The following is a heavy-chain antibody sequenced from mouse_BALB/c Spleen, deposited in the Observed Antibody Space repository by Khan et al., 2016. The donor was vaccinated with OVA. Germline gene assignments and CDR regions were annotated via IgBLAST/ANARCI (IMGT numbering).Heavy chain of an antibody. V-gene: IGHV14-3*02. CDR3: ARMARK. J-gene: IGHJ2*01. Sequence: EVKLLESGAELVKSWATVKLSCTASCLNFKDTYLHLLKQWPEQGLEWIGRIDPPNGITKYDPKFQGKVTIPADTSSNTAYLQLSSLTCENTAVYYCARMARKWGQGTTLTVSS. CDR1: CLNFKDTY. CDR2: IDPPNGIT.